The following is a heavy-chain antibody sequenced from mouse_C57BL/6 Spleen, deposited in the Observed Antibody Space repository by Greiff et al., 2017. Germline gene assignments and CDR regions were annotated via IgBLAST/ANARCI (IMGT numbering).Heavy chain of an antibody. CDR1: GFTFSDYG. CDR3: AREGYSNFAWFAY. J-gene: IGHJ3*01. D-gene: IGHD2-5*01. CDR2: ISSGSSTI. Sequence: EVKLVESGGGLVKPGGSLKLSCAASGFTFSDYGMHWVRQAPEKGLEWVAYISSGSSTIYYADTVKGRFTISRDNAKNTLFLQMTSLRYEDTAMYDCAREGYSNFAWFAYWGQGTLVTVSA. V-gene: IGHV5-17*01.